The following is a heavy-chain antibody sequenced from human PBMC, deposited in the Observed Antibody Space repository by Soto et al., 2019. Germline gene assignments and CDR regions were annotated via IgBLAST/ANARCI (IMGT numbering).Heavy chain of an antibody. CDR1: GYTFTSYG. D-gene: IGHD2-15*01. Sequence: ASVKVSCKASGYTFTSYGISWVRQAPGQGLEWMGLINANSGSTSYAQKFQGRVTMTRDTSTSTVYMELSSLRSEDTAVYYCASPARSLARDCSGGSCYFLDYLGQGTLVTVSS. CDR3: ASPARSLARDCSGGSCYFLDY. CDR2: INANSGST. V-gene: IGHV1-46*03. J-gene: IGHJ4*02.